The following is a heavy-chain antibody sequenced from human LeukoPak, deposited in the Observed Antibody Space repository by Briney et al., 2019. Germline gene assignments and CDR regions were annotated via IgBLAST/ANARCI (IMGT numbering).Heavy chain of an antibody. J-gene: IGHJ5*02. V-gene: IGHV1-69*04. CDR3: ARDPGGVVTINWFDP. D-gene: IGHD3-3*01. CDR1: GGTFSSYT. CDR2: IIPILGIA. Sequence: GSSVKVSCKASGGTFSSYTISWVRQAPGQGLEWMGRIIPILGIANYAQKFQGRVTITVDKSTSTAYMELSSLRSEDTAVYYCARDPGGVVTINWFDPWGQGTLVTVSS.